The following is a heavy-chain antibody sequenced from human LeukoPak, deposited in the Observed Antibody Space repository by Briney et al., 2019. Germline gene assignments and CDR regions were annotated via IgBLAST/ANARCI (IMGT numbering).Heavy chain of an antibody. D-gene: IGHD5-24*01. CDR2: MPYNGGA. J-gene: IGHJ3*02. V-gene: IGHV4-30-4*01. Sequence: SETLSLTCTVSGDSITSSNFFWSWIRQPPGGDLEWIGYMPYNGGASYNPSLRSRTTISLDTSKNEFSLRLTSVTAPDTAIYYCAREVNVAAGSDGFDIWGQGTMVTVSP. CDR3: AREVNVAAGSDGFDI. CDR1: GDSITSSNFF.